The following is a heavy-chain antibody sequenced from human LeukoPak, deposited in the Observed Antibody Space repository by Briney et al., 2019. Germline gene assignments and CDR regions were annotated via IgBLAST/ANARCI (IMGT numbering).Heavy chain of an antibody. V-gene: IGHV3-7*03. CDR1: GFTFSSYW. CDR2: IKQDGSEK. J-gene: IGHJ4*02. D-gene: IGHD4-17*01. Sequence: GGSLRLSCAASGFTFSSYWMSRVRQAPGKGLEWVANIKQDGSEKYYVDSVKGRFTISRDNAKNSLYLQMNSLRAEGTAVYYCARISGSYGDSFDYWGQGTLVTVSS. CDR3: ARISGSYGDSFDY.